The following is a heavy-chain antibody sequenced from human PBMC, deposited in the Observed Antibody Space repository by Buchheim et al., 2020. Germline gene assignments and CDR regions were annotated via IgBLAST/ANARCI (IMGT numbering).Heavy chain of an antibody. J-gene: IGHJ4*02. D-gene: IGHD2-15*01. CDR3: AKGGGGSCYSGADY. V-gene: IGHV3-23*01. CDR1: GFIFSNYA. Sequence: EVQLLESGGTLKQPRGSLRLSCATSGFIFSNYAMSWVRQAPGKGLEWVSGISGSDGRTYYADSVRGRFTISRDNSKTTLYLQMNSLRAEDTAVYYCAKGGGGSCYSGADYWGQGTL. CDR2: ISGSDGRT.